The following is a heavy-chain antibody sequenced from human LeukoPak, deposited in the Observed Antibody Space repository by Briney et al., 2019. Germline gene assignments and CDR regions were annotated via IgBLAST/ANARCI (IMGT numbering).Heavy chain of an antibody. J-gene: IGHJ3*02. CDR2: INSGGST. CDR3: AKDWPSEWQQLPDYDAFDI. D-gene: IGHD6-13*01. CDR1: GFTFSTYA. Sequence: AGGSLRLSCAASGFTFSTYAMSWVRQAPGKGLEWVSAINSGGSTYYADSLKGRFTISRDNSKNTLYLQMNSLRAADTAVYYCAKDWPSEWQQLPDYDAFDIWGQGTMGTVSS. V-gene: IGHV3-23*01.